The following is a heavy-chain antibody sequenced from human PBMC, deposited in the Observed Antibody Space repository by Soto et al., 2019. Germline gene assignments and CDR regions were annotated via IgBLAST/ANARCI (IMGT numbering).Heavy chain of an antibody. CDR2: ISAYNGNT. J-gene: IGHJ5*02. Sequence: ASVKVSCKASGYTFTSYGISWVRQAPGQGLEWMGWISAYNGNTNYAQKLQGRVTLTTDTSTSTAYMELRSLRSDDTAVYYCARVSEYLRWFDPWGQGTLVTVSS. CDR3: ARVSEYLRWFDP. V-gene: IGHV1-18*01. D-gene: IGHD6-6*01. CDR1: GYTFTSYG.